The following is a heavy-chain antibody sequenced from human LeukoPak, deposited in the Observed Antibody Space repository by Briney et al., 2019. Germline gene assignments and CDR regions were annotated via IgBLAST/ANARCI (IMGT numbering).Heavy chain of an antibody. J-gene: IGHJ4*02. CDR2: ISSSGSAI. CDR3: AREKLSFFDSSGYFDY. CDR1: GFTFSSYE. V-gene: IGHV3-48*03. D-gene: IGHD3-22*01. Sequence: GGSLRLSCAASGFTFSSYEMNWVRQAPGKGLEWVSFISSSGSAIHYADSVRGRFTISRDNAKNSLYLQMSSLRAEDTAVYYCAREKLSFFDSSGYFDYWGQGTLVTVSS.